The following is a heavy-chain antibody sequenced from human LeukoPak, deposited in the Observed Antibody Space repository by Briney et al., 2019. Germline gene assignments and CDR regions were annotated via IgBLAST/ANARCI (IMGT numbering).Heavy chain of an antibody. J-gene: IGHJ4*02. Sequence: SETLSLTCAVYGGSFSGYYWSWIRQPPGKGLEWIGEINHSGSTNYNPSLKSRVTISVDTSKNQFSLKLSSVTAADTAVYYCARWLTTSSRHLDYWGQGTLVTVSS. V-gene: IGHV4-34*01. D-gene: IGHD4-17*01. CDR2: INHSGST. CDR3: ARWLTTSSRHLDY. CDR1: GGSFSGYY.